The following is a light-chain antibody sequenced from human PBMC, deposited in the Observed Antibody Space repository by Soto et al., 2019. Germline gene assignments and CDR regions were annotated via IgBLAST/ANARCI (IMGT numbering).Light chain of an antibody. CDR2: GNN. CDR3: TAWDGSLNNVL. Sequence: QSVLTQPPSASGTPVQRVTISCSGSGSSIGTNTVNWYRQLPGTAPKLLIYGNNQRPSGVPDRFSGSKSGTSASLAISGLRSEDEAEYYCTAWDGSLNNVLFGGGTKVTVL. V-gene: IGLV1-44*01. CDR1: GSSIGTNT. J-gene: IGLJ2*01.